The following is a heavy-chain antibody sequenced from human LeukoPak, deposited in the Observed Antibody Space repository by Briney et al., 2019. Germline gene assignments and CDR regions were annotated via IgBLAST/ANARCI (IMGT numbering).Heavy chain of an antibody. D-gene: IGHD3-10*01. CDR1: GGSISSNNFF. Sequence: SETLSLTCIVSGGSISSNNFFWGWIRQPPGKGLEWIANIYYTGSIFYNPSLKSRVTISLDTSRNHLSLKLTSVTAADTAVYYCARNSPGVRGVPLPLDYWGQGHLVTVSS. J-gene: IGHJ4*02. CDR2: IYYTGSI. CDR3: ARNSPGVRGVPLPLDY. V-gene: IGHV4-39*07.